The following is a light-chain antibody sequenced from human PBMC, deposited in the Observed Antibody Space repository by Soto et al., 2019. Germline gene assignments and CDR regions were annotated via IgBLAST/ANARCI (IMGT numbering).Light chain of an antibody. V-gene: IGLV2-23*02. CDR2: EVT. Sequence: QSALTQPASVSGSPGQSITISCTGTSSDVGSHNFVSWYQQRPGKAPKLMIFEVTKRPSGVSSRFSASKSGNTASLTISGVQAEDQADYYCCSYAGTTTWVFGGGPKLTVL. CDR1: SSDVGSHNF. CDR3: CSYAGTTTWV. J-gene: IGLJ2*01.